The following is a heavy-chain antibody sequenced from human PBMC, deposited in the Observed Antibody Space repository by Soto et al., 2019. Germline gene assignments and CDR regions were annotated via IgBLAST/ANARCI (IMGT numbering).Heavy chain of an antibody. CDR1: GFTFSSYG. Sequence: QVQLAESGGGVVQPGRSLRLSCAASGFTFSSYGMHWVRQAPGKGLEWVAVISYDGSNKYYADSVKGRFTISRDNSKNTLYLQMNSLRAEDTAVYYCAFGDVLRYWGQGTLVTVSS. CDR3: AFGDVLRY. V-gene: IGHV3-30*03. J-gene: IGHJ4*02. D-gene: IGHD2-21*01. CDR2: ISYDGSNK.